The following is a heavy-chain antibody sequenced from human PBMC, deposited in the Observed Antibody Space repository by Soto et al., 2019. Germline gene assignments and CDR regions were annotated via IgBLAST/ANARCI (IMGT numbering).Heavy chain of an antibody. J-gene: IGHJ4*02. D-gene: IGHD3-3*01. V-gene: IGHV4-34*01. Sequence: PSETLSLTCAVYVGSFSGYYWSWIRQPPGKGLEWIGEINHSGSTNYNPSLKSRVTISVDTSKNQFSLKLSSVTAADTAVYYCARGPPRLRFLEWFPPFDYWGQGTLVTVSS. CDR2: INHSGST. CDR1: VGSFSGYY. CDR3: ARGPPRLRFLEWFPPFDY.